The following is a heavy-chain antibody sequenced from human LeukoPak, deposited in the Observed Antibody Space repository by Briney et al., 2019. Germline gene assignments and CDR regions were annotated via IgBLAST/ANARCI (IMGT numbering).Heavy chain of an antibody. D-gene: IGHD6-13*01. J-gene: IGHJ4*02. Sequence: GGSLRLSCAASGFTFSSYAMHWVRQAPGKGLEWVAVISYDGSNKYYADSVKGRFTISRDNSKNTLYLQMNSLRAEDTAVYYCARGRSSSWYNYWGQGTLVTVSS. CDR2: ISYDGSNK. CDR3: ARGRSSSWYNY. CDR1: GFTFSSYA. V-gene: IGHV3-30-3*01.